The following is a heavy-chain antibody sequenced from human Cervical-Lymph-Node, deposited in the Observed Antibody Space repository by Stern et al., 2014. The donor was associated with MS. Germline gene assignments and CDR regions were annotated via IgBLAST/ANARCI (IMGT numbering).Heavy chain of an antibody. Sequence: VQLVQSGAEVKQPGSSVKISCKASGGSLSSYGISWVRQAPGPGLALMGGIIAIFVTTNYAQKFQGRVTITADTSTDTAYMDLTSLRSEDTAVYYCASGLIPRDHYNYYGMDVWGQGTTVTVSS. CDR3: ASGLIPRDHYNYYGMDV. CDR2: IIAIFVTT. CDR1: GGSLSSYG. D-gene: IGHD1-14*01. V-gene: IGHV1-69*06. J-gene: IGHJ6*02.